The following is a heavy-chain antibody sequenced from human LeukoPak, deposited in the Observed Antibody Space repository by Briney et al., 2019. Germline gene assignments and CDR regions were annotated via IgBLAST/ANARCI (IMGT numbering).Heavy chain of an antibody. CDR2: IYYSGST. CDR1: GGSISSYY. D-gene: IGHD6-19*01. V-gene: IGHV4-59*01. Sequence: SETLSLTCTVSGGSISSYYWSWIRQPPGKGLEWIGYIYYSGSTNYNPPLKSRVTISVDTSKNQFSLKLSSVTAADTAVYYCAREAAVAGTYGMDVWGQGTTVTVSS. CDR3: AREAAVAGTYGMDV. J-gene: IGHJ6*02.